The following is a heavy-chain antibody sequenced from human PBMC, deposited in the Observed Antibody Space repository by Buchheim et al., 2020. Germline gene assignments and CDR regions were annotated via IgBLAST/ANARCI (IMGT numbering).Heavy chain of an antibody. CDR2: IRPDGSNK. J-gene: IGHJ5*02. CDR3: ARTGLTRNWFDP. CDR1: GFTFSSYG. V-gene: IGHV3-30*02. Sequence: QVQLVESGGDVVQPGRSLRLSCAASGFTFSSYGMHWVRQAPGKGPEWVAFIRPDGSNKYYLDSLKGRFTVSRDNSKTTLYLQMISLRAEDTAVYYCARTGLTRNWFDPWGQGAL. D-gene: IGHD1-14*01.